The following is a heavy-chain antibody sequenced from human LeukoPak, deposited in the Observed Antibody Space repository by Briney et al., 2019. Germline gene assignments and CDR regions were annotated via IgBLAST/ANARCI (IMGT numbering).Heavy chain of an antibody. CDR2: IYSGGST. D-gene: IGHD5-18*01. CDR3: ASSTAMVTFDAFDI. J-gene: IGHJ3*02. Sequence: GGSLRLSRAASGFTVSSNYMSWVRQAPGEGLEWVSVIYSGGSTYYADSVKGRFTISRDNSKNTLYLQMNSLRAEDTAVYYCASSTAMVTFDAFDIWGQGTMVTVSS. V-gene: IGHV3-66*01. CDR1: GFTVSSNY.